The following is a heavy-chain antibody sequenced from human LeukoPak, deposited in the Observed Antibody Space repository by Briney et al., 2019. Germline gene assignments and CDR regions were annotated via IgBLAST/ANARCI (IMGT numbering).Heavy chain of an antibody. J-gene: IGHJ4*02. CDR3: ATRDMAVAGFDY. D-gene: IGHD6-19*01. CDR1: GGSISSGDYY. V-gene: IGHV4-30-4*01. Sequence: SETLSLTCTVSGGSISSGDYYWSWIRQPPGKGLEWIGYIYYSGSTYYNPSLKSRVTISVDTSKNQFSLKLSSVTAADTAVYYCATRDMAVAGFDYWGQGTLVTVSS. CDR2: IYYSGST.